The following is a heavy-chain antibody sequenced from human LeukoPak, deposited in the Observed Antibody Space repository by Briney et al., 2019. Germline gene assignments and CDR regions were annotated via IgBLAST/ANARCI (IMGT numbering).Heavy chain of an antibody. CDR2: ISAYNGNT. CDR3: ARGYYDILTGYPTPNWFDP. Sequence: GSSVPVSCKASGYTFTSYGISWVRQPPAQRLDGMGWISAYNGNTNYAQKLQGRVTMTTDTSTSTAYMELRSLRSDDTAVYYCARGYYDILTGYPTPNWFDPWGQGTLVTVSS. CDR1: GYTFTSYG. D-gene: IGHD3-9*01. V-gene: IGHV1-18*01. J-gene: IGHJ5*02.